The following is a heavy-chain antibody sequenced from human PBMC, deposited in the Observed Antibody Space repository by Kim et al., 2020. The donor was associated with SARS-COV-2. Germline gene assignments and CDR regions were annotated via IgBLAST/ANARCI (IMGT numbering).Heavy chain of an antibody. V-gene: IGHV3-48*03. Sequence: GGSLRLSCAASGFTFSSYEMNWVRQAPGKGLEWVSYISYSGSTIYYADSVKGRFTISRDNAKTSLYLQMNSLRAEDTAVYYCARGGYTAMASYYYYGMDVWGQGTTVTVSS. D-gene: IGHD5-18*01. CDR2: ISYSGSTI. J-gene: IGHJ6*02. CDR1: GFTFSSYE. CDR3: ARGGYTAMASYYYYGMDV.